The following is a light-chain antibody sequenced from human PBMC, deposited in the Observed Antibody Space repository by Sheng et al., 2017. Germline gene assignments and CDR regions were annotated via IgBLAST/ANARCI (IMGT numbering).Light chain of an antibody. CDR3: CSYAGSSTYV. CDR2: EGS. CDR1: SSDVGGYNY. V-gene: IGLV2-23*01. Sequence: QSALTQPASVSGSPGQSITISCTGTSSDVGGYNYVSWYQQHPGKAPKLMIYEGSKRPSGVSNRFSGSKSDNTASLTISGLQAEDEADYYCCSYAGSSTYVFGTGTKVTVL. J-gene: IGLJ1*01.